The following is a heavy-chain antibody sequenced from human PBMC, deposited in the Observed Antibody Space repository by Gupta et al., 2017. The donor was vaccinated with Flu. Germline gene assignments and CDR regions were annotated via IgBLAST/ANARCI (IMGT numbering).Heavy chain of an antibody. J-gene: IGHJ5*02. CDR3: ARHPSYYYDSSGYWNWFDP. CDR2: IYPGDSDT. V-gene: IGHV5-51*01. CDR1: GYSFTSYW. Sequence: EVQLVQSGAEVKKPGESLKISCKGSGYSFTSYWIGWVRQMPGKGLEWMGIIYPGDSDTRYSPSFQGQVTISADKSISTAYLQWSSLKASDTAMYYCARHPSYYYDSSGYWNWFDPWGQGTLVTVSS. D-gene: IGHD3-22*01.